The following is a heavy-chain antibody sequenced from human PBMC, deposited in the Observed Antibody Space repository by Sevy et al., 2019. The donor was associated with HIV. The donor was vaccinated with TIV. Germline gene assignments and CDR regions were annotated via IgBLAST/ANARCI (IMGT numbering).Heavy chain of an antibody. CDR1: GFTFGDYA. D-gene: IGHD5-12*01. CDR2: IRRNSHEPYGGTK. Sequence: GGSLRLSCTSSGFTFGDYAMRWFRQAPGKGLEWVAFIRRNSHEPYGGTKEYAPSMKGRFTISRDDSKSIAYLQMNSLKTEDTAVYYCTRALATADTPEYYFDYWGQGILVTVSS. V-gene: IGHV3-49*03. CDR3: TRALATADTPEYYFDY. J-gene: IGHJ4*02.